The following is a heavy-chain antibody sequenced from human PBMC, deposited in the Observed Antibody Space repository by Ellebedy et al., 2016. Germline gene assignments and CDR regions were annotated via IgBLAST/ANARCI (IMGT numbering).Heavy chain of an antibody. CDR3: RQGHYFDQ. CDR1: GFSFSNYF. V-gene: IGHV3-23*01. Sequence: GGSLRLSXATSGFSFSNYFMTWIRRAPGKGLEWVATISDAGYTTFFADSVKGRFTISRDNSKNTLYLQMNNLRVDDTALYYCRQGHYFDQWGQGALVTVSS. J-gene: IGHJ4*02. CDR2: ISDAGYTT.